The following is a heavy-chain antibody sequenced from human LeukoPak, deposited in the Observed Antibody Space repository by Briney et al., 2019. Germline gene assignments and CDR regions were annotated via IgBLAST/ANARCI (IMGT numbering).Heavy chain of an antibody. CDR3: ARARIGTASDFDY. D-gene: IGHD1-7*01. J-gene: IGHJ4*02. V-gene: IGHV3-53*01. CDR2: IFSGDNP. Sequence: GGSLRLSCAASGFTVSSNYMSWVRQAPGKGLEWVSVIFSGDNPDYADSVKGRFTISRDNSKNTLYLQMNSLRAEDAAVYNCARARIGTASDFDYWGQGTLVTVSS. CDR1: GFTVSSNY.